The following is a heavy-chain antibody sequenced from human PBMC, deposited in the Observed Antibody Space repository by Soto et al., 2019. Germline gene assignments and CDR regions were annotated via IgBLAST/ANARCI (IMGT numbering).Heavy chain of an antibody. Sequence: ASVKVSCKASGYTFTSYGISWVRQAPGQGLEWMGWISAYNGNTNYAQKLQGRVTMTTDTSTSTAYMELRSLRSDDTAVYYCAGQPTAGSYYDLGSYYYYYAMDVWGQGTTVTVSS. D-gene: IGHD3-10*01. V-gene: IGHV1-18*01. CDR1: GYTFTSYG. CDR3: AGQPTAGSYYDLGSYYYYYAMDV. CDR2: ISAYNGNT. J-gene: IGHJ6*02.